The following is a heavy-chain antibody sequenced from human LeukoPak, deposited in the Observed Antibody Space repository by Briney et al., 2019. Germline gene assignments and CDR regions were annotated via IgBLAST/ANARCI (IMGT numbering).Heavy chain of an antibody. V-gene: IGHV1-2*02. CDR1: GYTFTGYY. J-gene: IGHJ5*02. D-gene: IGHD2-2*01. CDR3: AKDRRVVVVPAAALGNWFDP. Sequence: ASVKVSCKASGYTFTGYYMHWVRQAPGQGLEWMGWINPNSGGTNYAQKFQGRVTMTRDTSISTAYMELSRLRSDDTAVYYCAKDRRVVVVPAAALGNWFDPWGQGTLVTVSS. CDR2: INPNSGGT.